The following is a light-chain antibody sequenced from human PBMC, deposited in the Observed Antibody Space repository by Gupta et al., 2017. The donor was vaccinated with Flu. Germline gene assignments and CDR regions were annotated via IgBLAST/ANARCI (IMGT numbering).Light chain of an antibody. Sequence: SALTQSAPVSGSPGQSIAISCTGTNSDIGAYNCVSWSQQHPSNPPKLMIYESSNRPSGVSTGFSDSSSGNTAPLTISGLAAEDEADYYCDSNGAVGVFGGGTKVTVL. V-gene: IGLV2-14*01. J-gene: IGLJ2*01. CDR2: ESS. CDR1: NSDIGAYNC. CDR3: DSNGAVGV.